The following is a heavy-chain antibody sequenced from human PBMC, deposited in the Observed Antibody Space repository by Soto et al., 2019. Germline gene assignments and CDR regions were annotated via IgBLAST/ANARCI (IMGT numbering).Heavy chain of an antibody. CDR2: IYYSGCT. CDR1: GGSISSGDYY. J-gene: IGHJ5*02. D-gene: IGHD3-3*01. Sequence: QVQLQESGPGLVKPSQTLSLTCTVSGGSISSGDYYWSWNRHHPGKGLEWIGYIYYSGCTYYNPTLKSRVTISVDTSKNQFSPELSSVTAADTAVYYCARWWSGSRQGFDPWGQGTLVTVSS. V-gene: IGHV4-31*03. CDR3: ARWWSGSRQGFDP.